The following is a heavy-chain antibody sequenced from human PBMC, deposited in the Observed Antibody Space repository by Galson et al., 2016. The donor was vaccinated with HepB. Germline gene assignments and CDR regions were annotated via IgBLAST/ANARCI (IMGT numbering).Heavy chain of an antibody. J-gene: IGHJ4*02. CDR1: GFTFSSYT. CDR3: AHPRTPTTSYFDY. CDR2: ITGSGGST. D-gene: IGHD4-11*01. V-gene: IGHV3-23*01. Sequence: SLRLSCAASGFTFSSYTMSWVRQAPGKGLEWVSAITGSGGSTYYTDAVKGRFTIARDNSKNTQYLQMNSLEAEDTAVYYCAHPRTPTTSYFDYWGQGTLVTVSS.